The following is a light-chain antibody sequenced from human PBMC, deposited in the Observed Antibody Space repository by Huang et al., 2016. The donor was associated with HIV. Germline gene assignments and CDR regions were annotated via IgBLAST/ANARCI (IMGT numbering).Light chain of an antibody. Sequence: EIVMTQSPASLSASLGQRATLSCRASQGVRSNLAWYQQQPGQAPRLLIFGASSRATGTPARFSGRGSGTEFTLTITSLQSADSAVYYCQQYNDWPPLTFGGGTKVEI. CDR1: QGVRSN. J-gene: IGKJ4*01. CDR2: GAS. CDR3: QQYNDWPPLT. V-gene: IGKV3D-15*01.